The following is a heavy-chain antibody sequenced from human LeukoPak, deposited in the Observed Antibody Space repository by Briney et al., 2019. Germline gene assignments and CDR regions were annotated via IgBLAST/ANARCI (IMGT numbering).Heavy chain of an antibody. V-gene: IGHV3-21*01. CDR1: GFTFSSYS. CDR2: ISSSSSYI. D-gene: IGHD2-2*01. CDR3: AREYCSSTSCEEDY. Sequence: GGSLRLSCAASGFTFSSYSMNWVRQAPGKGLEWVSSISSSSSYIYYADSVKGRFTTSRDNAKNSLYLQTNCLRAEDTAVYYCAREYCSSTSCEEDYWGQGTLVTVSS. J-gene: IGHJ4*02.